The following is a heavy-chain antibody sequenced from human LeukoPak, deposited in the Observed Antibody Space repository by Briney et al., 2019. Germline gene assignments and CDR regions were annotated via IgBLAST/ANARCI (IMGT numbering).Heavy chain of an antibody. D-gene: IGHD3-3*01. J-gene: IGHJ6*02. V-gene: IGHV1-69*04. CDR3: ARDLKEGGFLEWLLSPSYYYGMDV. Sequence: SVKVSCKASGGTFSSYAISWVRQAPGQGLEWMGRIIPIFGIANYAQKFQGRVTITAGKSTSTAYMELSSLRSEDTAVYYCARDLKEGGFLEWLLSPSYYYGMDVWGQGTTVTGSS. CDR2: IIPIFGIA. CDR1: GGTFSSYA.